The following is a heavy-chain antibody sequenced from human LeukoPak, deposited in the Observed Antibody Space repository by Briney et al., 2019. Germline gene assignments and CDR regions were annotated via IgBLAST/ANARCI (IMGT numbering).Heavy chain of an antibody. CDR3: TTDPTWGYQLLFGAFDI. CDR2: IRSKAYGGTT. CDR1: GFTFGDYA. J-gene: IGHJ3*02. V-gene: IGHV3-49*04. D-gene: IGHD2-2*01. Sequence: GGSLRLSCTASGFTFGDYAMSWVRQAPGKGLEWVGFIRSKAYGGTTDYAAPVKGRFTISRDDSKNTLYLQMNSLKTEDTAVYYCTTDPTWGYQLLFGAFDIWGQGTMVTVSS.